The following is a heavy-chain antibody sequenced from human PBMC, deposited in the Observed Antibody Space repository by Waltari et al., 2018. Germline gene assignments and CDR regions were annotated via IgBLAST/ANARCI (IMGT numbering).Heavy chain of an antibody. V-gene: IGHV4-38-2*02. Sequence: HVQLRQSRQGLVKPSATLSLTCTVSASSTSTDNYWDWIRRSPGRGLEWVGGIYHEGTSCYTSSLTSRVNMSVETSMTKLFLKLSTVAAADTDVYCCVRGATHGFGSRYEPLPSYFHLWGLGTLVTVSS. D-gene: IGHD3-3*01. CDR1: ASSTSTDNY. J-gene: IGHJ1*01. CDR3: VRGATHGFGSRYEPLPSYFHL. CDR2: IYHEGTS.